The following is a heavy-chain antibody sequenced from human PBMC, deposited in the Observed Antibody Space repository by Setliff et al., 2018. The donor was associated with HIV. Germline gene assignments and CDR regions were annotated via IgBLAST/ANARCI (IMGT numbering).Heavy chain of an antibody. CDR3: ARDAIRLAMRGWFDP. Sequence: GGSLRLSCAASGFIFSSYAIHWVRQAPGKGLEWVVVISYDGSNKYYADSVKGRFTISRDNSKNSLYLQMNSLRVEDTAVYYCARDAIRLAMRGWFDPWGQGTLVTVSS. J-gene: IGHJ5*02. D-gene: IGHD3-10*01. CDR1: GFIFSSYA. V-gene: IGHV3-30*04. CDR2: ISYDGSNK.